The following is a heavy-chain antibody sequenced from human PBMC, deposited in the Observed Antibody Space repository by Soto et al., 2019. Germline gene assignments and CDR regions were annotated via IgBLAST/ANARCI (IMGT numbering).Heavy chain of an antibody. Sequence: GASVKVSCKASGYTFTGYYMHWVRQAPGQGLEWMGWINPNSGGTNYAQKFQGWVTMTRDTSISTAYMELSRLRSDDTAVYYCARARLELRFGFDYWGKGTLVTVST. V-gene: IGHV1-2*04. CDR2: INPNSGGT. CDR1: GYTFTGYY. CDR3: ARARLELRFGFDY. D-gene: IGHD1-7*01. J-gene: IGHJ4*02.